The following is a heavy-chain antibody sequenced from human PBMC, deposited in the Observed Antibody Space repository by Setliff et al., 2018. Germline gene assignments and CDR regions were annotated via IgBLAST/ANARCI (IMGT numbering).Heavy chain of an antibody. CDR1: GASISSGNDF. J-gene: IGHJ4*02. V-gene: IGHV4-61*09. CDR3: GRHSSWGTVTDRLHYNFFDF. CDR2: IYTNGGT. D-gene: IGHD3-10*01. Sequence: SETLSLTCSVSGASISSGNDFWNWIRQPAGNGLEWIGNIYTNGGTDYSPSLRSRVTISLGTSKNQFSLQLTSVTAADTAVYYCGRHSSWGTVTDRLHYNFFDFWGQGTLVTVSS.